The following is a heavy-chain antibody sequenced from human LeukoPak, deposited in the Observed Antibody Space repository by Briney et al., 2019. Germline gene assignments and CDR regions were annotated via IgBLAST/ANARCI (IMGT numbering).Heavy chain of an antibody. CDR3: ARAGGYCGSTSCYSGYYYYFMDV. Sequence: GASVKVSCKTSGYTFPDYYLHWVRQAPGQGLEWMGWINPKSGVTDSKMKFQGRVTLTRDTSITTAYMELISLTSDDAAVYYCARAGGYCGSTSCYSGYYYYFMDVWGKGTTVTVSS. J-gene: IGHJ6*03. V-gene: IGHV1-2*02. D-gene: IGHD2-2*01. CDR2: INPKSGVT. CDR1: GYTFPDYY.